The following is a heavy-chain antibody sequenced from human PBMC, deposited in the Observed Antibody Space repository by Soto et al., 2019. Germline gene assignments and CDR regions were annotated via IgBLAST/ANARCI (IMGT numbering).Heavy chain of an antibody. V-gene: IGHV4-59*08. J-gene: IGHJ4*02. D-gene: IGHD5-12*01. CDR2: VHKSGGT. CDR3: ARHSNDYRKSFDS. Sequence: SETLSLTCSVSGDSISDYFWSSIRQPPGKGLEWIGYVHKSGGTSYSPSLKSRVTISLDTSKTQFSLKLSSVTAADSAVYFCARHSNDYRKSFDSWGQGSLVTVSS. CDR1: GDSISDYF.